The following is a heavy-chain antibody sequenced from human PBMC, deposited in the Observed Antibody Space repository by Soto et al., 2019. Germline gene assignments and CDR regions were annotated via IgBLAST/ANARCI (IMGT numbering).Heavy chain of an antibody. CDR2: ISSSSSTI. CDR3: AREPPPLAYCGGDCYSDAFDI. J-gene: IGHJ3*02. V-gene: IGHV3-48*02. CDR1: GFTFSSYS. Sequence: GGSLRLSCAASGFTFSSYSMNWVRQAPGKGLEWVSYISSSSSTIYYADSVKGRFTISRGNAKNSLYLQMNSLRDEDTAVYYCAREPPPLAYCGGDCYSDAFDIWGQGTMVTVSS. D-gene: IGHD2-21*02.